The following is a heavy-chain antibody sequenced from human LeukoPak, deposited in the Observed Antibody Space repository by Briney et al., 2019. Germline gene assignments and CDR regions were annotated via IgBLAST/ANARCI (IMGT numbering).Heavy chain of an antibody. J-gene: IGHJ6*03. CDR3: ARTTVTTPHYYYYYYMDV. CDR1: GYTFTSYG. D-gene: IGHD4-17*01. V-gene: IGHV1-18*01. CDR2: ISAYNGNT. Sequence: GASVKVSCKASGYTFTSYGISWVRQAPGQGLEWMGWISAYNGNTNYAQKLQGRVTMTTDTSTSTAYMELRSLRSDDTAVYYCARTTVTTPHYYYYYYMDVWGKGTTVTISS.